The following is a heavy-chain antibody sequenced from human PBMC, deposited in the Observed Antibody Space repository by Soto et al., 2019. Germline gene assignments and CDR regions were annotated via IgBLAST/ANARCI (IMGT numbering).Heavy chain of an antibody. CDR2: ISGSGGYT. CDR3: AKDKSPYSSSWFGFDY. CDR1: GFTFSSYA. J-gene: IGHJ4*02. V-gene: IGHV3-23*01. D-gene: IGHD6-13*01. Sequence: EVPLLESGGGLVQPGGSLRLSCAASGFTFSSYAMSWVRPAPGKGLEWVSVISGSGGYTYHADSVKGRSTISRDNSKNTLYLQMNSLRAEDTAVYYCAKDKSPYSSSWFGFDYWGQGSLVTVSS.